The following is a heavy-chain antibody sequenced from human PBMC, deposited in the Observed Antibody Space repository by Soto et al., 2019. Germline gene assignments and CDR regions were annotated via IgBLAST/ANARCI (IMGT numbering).Heavy chain of an antibody. J-gene: IGHJ3*02. CDR3: AGDLLRGTNAFDI. D-gene: IGHD1-1*01. CDR2: ISSSGSTI. V-gene: IGHV3-11*01. Sequence: GGSLRLSCAASGFTFSDYYMSWIRQAPGKGLEWVSYISSSGSTIYYADSVKGRFTISRDNAKNSLYLQMNSLRAEDTAVYYCAGDLLRGTNAFDIWGQGTMVTVSS. CDR1: GFTFSDYY.